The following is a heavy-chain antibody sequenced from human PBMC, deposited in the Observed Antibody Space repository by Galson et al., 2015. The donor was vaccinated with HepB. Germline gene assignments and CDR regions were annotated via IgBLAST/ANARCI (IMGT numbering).Heavy chain of an antibody. CDR2: IKQDGGET. CDR3: ARDRSIQGDHFYYYGMDV. CDR1: GFSFSSSW. Sequence: SLRLSCAASGFSFSSSWMAWVRQAPGKGLEWVANIKQDGGETYYVGSVRGRFTISRDNAKNSLYLEMDYLRAEDTALYYCARDRSIQGDHFYYYGMDVWGQGTTVTVS. J-gene: IGHJ6*02. D-gene: IGHD2/OR15-2a*01. V-gene: IGHV3-7*03.